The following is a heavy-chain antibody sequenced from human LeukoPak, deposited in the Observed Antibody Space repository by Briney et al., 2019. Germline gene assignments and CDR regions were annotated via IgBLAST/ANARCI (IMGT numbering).Heavy chain of an antibody. CDR3: ARVSRGSVSYFDY. CDR2: IYYSGTT. J-gene: IGHJ4*02. V-gene: IGHV4-59*12. CDR1: GDSISSYY. D-gene: IGHD1-26*01. Sequence: PSETLSLTCAVSGDSISSYYWSWIRQPPGKGLEWIGYIYYSGTTNYNPSLKSRVTISVDTSKNQFSLRLSSVTAADTALYYCARVSRGSVSYFDYWGQGTLVTVSS.